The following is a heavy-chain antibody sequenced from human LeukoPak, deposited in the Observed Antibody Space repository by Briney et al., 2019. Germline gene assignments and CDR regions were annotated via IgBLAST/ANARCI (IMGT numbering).Heavy chain of an antibody. D-gene: IGHD3-22*01. V-gene: IGHV3-9*01. CDR1: GFTFDDYA. J-gene: IGHJ4*02. CDR3: ANSRYDSSGYYGIIGY. Sequence: SGGSLRLSCAASGFTFDDYAMHWVRQAPGKGLEWVSGISWNSGSIGYADSVKGRFTISRDNAKNSLYLQMNSLRAEDTAVYYCANSRYDSSGYYGIIGYWGQGTLVTVSS. CDR2: ISWNSGSI.